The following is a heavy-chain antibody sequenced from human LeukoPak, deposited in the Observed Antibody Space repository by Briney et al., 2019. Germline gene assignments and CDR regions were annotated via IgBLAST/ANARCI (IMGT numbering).Heavy chain of an antibody. V-gene: IGHV4-4*07. CDR3: VRGNSAWPTTPFDY. Sequence: SETLSLTCTVSGGSISNYYWTWIRQPAGKGLEWIGRVYTSGSTNYNPSLKGRVTISLDKSKNQFSLKLTSVSAADTAVYYCVRGNSAWPTTPFDYWGQGTLVTVSS. D-gene: IGHD1-26*01. J-gene: IGHJ4*02. CDR2: VYTSGST. CDR1: GGSISNYY.